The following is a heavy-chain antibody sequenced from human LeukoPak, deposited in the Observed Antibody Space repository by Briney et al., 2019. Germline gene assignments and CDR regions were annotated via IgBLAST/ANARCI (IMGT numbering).Heavy chain of an antibody. V-gene: IGHV3-23*01. J-gene: IGHJ4*02. D-gene: IGHD1-26*01. CDR2: ISGSGYTT. Sequence: PGGSLRLSCATSGFTVSSNYMSWVRQAPGKGLEWVSGISGSGYTTYFADSVKGRFTISRDNSKNTVYLHMNSLRAEDTAVYYCAKDASSGGWELTRFDYWGQGTLVTVSS. CDR3: AKDASSGGWELTRFDY. CDR1: GFTVSSNY.